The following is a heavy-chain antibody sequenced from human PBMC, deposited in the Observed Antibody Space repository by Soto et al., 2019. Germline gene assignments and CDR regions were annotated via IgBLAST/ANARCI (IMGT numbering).Heavy chain of an antibody. V-gene: IGHV3-23*01. J-gene: IGHJ3*02. Sequence: EVQLLESGGGLVQPGGSLRLSCAASGFTFSSYAMSWVRQAPGKGLGWVSAISGSGGTTNYQDSVRGRFPFSSDNSKNTLYLQMNSLRADDTAVYYCAKTANGWFSAFDIWGQGTMVTVSS. D-gene: IGHD6-19*01. CDR3: AKTANGWFSAFDI. CDR2: ISGSGGTT. CDR1: GFTFSSYA.